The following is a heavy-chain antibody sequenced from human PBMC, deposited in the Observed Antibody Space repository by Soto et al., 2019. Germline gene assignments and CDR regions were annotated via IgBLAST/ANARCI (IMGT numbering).Heavy chain of an antibody. D-gene: IGHD2-2*01. Sequence: QVQLVESGGGVVQPGRSLRLSCAASGFTFSSYAMHWARQAPGKGLEWVAVISYDGSNKYYADSVKGRFTISRDNSKNTLYLQMNSLRAEDTAVYYCAREFYCSSTSCPNYYYYGMDVWGQGTTVTVSS. J-gene: IGHJ6*02. CDR2: ISYDGSNK. CDR3: AREFYCSSTSCPNYYYYGMDV. CDR1: GFTFSSYA. V-gene: IGHV3-30-3*01.